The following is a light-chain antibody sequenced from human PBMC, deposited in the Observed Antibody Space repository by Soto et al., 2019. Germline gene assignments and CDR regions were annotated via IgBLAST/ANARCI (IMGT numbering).Light chain of an antibody. CDR3: QQYNSYPWT. CDR1: QSIGTW. CDR2: KAS. J-gene: IGKJ1*01. V-gene: IGKV1-5*03. Sequence: DIQMTQSPSTLSASVGDRVTITCRASQSIGTWLAWYQQKPGKAPNLLIYKASNLESGVPSRFSGSGSGTEFTLTISSLQPHDFATYYCQQYNSYPWTFGQGTKVEIK.